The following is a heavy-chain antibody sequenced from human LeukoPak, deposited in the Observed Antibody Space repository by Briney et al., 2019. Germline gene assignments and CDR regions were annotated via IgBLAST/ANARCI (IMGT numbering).Heavy chain of an antibody. CDR2: ISNSAGKT. CDR3: AKRIAAAGTYDY. J-gene: IGHJ4*02. D-gene: IGHD6-13*01. CDR1: GFTFSSYA. V-gene: IGHV3-23*01. Sequence: GGSLRLPCAASGFTFSSYAMRWVRQAPGKGLAWASTISNSAGKTYYADSVKGRFTISRDNSKNTLYLQMNSLRAEDTAVYYCAKRIAAAGTYDYWGQGTLVTVSS.